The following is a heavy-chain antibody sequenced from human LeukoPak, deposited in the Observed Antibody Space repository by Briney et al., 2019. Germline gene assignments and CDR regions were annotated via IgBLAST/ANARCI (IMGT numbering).Heavy chain of an antibody. CDR1: GFTFSSYA. J-gene: IGHJ4*02. D-gene: IGHD3-22*01. CDR2: ISGSGGST. CDR3: ARESLKYYDSSGYSPLGY. V-gene: IGHV3-23*01. Sequence: PGGSLRLSCAASGFTFSSYAMSWVRQAPGKGLEWVSAISGSGGSTYYADSVKGRFTISRDNAKNSLYLQMNSMRAEDTAVYYCARESLKYYDSSGYSPLGYWGQGTLVTVSS.